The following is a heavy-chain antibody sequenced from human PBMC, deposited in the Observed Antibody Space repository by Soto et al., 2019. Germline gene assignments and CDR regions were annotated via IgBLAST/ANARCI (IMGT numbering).Heavy chain of an antibody. Sequence: SETLSLTCDVDGGSFSGYFWNWIRQPPGKGLEWIGEINHFGSSNYNPSLKSRITISLDTSKNQFSLKLSSVTAADTAVYYCARGSYSSSSHIDYWGQGVLVTVSS. CDR3: ARGSYSSSSHIDY. D-gene: IGHD6-6*01. CDR2: INHFGSS. J-gene: IGHJ4*02. CDR1: GGSFSGYF. V-gene: IGHV4-34*01.